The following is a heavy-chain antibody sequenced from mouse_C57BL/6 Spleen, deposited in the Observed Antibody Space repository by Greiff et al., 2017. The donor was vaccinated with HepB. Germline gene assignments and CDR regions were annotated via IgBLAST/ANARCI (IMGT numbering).Heavy chain of an antibody. CDR3: ARRYYYGSRYYAMDY. D-gene: IGHD1-1*01. Sequence: EVQGVESGGGLVKPGGSLKLSCAASGFTFSDYGMHWVRQAPEKGLEWVAYISSGSSTIYYADTVKGRFTISRDNAKNTLFLQMTSLRSEDTAMYYCARRYYYGSRYYAMDYWGQGTSVTVSS. CDR1: GFTFSDYG. V-gene: IGHV5-17*01. CDR2: ISSGSSTI. J-gene: IGHJ4*01.